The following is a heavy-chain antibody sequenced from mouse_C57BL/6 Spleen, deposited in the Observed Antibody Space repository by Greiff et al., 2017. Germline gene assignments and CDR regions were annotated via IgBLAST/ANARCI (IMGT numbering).Heavy chain of an antibody. Sequence: EVQVVESGGGLVKPGGSLKLSCAASGFTFSSYAMSWVRQTPEKRLEWVATISDGGSYTYYPDNVKGRFTLSRDNAKNNLYLQMSHMKSEDTAVYYCARASFITTVVGGDFEDWGQGATLTVSS. V-gene: IGHV5-4*01. CDR3: ARASFITTVVGGDFED. CDR2: ISDGGSYT. D-gene: IGHD1-1*01. CDR1: GFTFSSYA. J-gene: IGHJ2*01.